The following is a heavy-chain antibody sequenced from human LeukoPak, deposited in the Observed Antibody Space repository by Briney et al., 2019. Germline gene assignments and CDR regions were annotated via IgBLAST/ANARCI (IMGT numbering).Heavy chain of an antibody. Sequence: SETLSLTCSVSGFSINTDYYWGWIRQPPGKGLEWIGYIYYSGSTNYNPSLKSRVTISVDTSKNQFSLKLSSVTAADTAVYYCARDQAWSGSDGDHDMVHWYFDLWGRGTLVTVSS. CDR2: IYYSGST. CDR1: GFSINTDYY. V-gene: IGHV4-61*01. J-gene: IGHJ2*01. CDR3: ARDQAWSGSDGDHDMVHWYFDL. D-gene: IGHD4-17*01.